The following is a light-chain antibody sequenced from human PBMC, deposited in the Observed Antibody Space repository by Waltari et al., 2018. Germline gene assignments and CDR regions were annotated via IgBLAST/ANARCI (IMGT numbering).Light chain of an antibody. V-gene: IGKV1-39*01. J-gene: IGKJ4*01. CDR3: QQTYNNPPF. CDR2: GAS. CDR1: QSIGNAY. Sequence: DIQMTQSPSSLSASVGDRVTITCRSSQSIGNAYLNWYQQKPGKAPKLLIYGASTLQSGVPSRFIGIGAGTDFTLTISSLQPEDFATYYCQQTYNNPPFFGGGTRVEI.